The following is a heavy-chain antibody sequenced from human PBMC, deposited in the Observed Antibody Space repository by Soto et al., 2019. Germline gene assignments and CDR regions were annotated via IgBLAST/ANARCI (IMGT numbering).Heavy chain of an antibody. D-gene: IGHD3-3*01. J-gene: IGHJ6*02. CDR3: ARGPVLRFLEWLPADYGMDV. V-gene: IGHV4-59*11. CDR2: IYYSGST. Sequence: LRWTVADGYIVSHDWRWIRQHPGKGLEWIGYIYYSGSTNYNPSLKSRVTISVDTSKNQFSLKLSSVTAADTAVYYCARGPVLRFLEWLPADYGMDVWGQGTTVT. CDR1: DGYIVSHD.